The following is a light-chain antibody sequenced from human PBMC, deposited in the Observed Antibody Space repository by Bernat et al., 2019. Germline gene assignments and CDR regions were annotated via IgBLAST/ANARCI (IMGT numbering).Light chain of an antibody. CDR2: LGS. CDR3: MQALQTPLA. J-gene: IGKJ4*01. CDR1: ESLLHSDGYNY. V-gene: IGKV2-28*01. Sequence: DIVMTQSPLSLPVTPGEPASISCRSSESLLHSDGYNYLDWYVQKPGQSPQLLIYLGSHRAAGVPDRLSGSGSGTDFTLKISRVEAEDVGIYYCMQALQTPLAFCGGTKVEIK.